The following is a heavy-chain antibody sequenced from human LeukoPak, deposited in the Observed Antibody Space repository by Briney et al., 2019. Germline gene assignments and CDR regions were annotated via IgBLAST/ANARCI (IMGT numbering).Heavy chain of an antibody. Sequence: PGGSLRLSCAASGFTFSSYETNWVRQAPGKGLEWVSYISSSGSTIYYADSVKGRFTISRDNAKNSLYLQMNSLRAEDTAVYYRARVDGAHGDSRYSGQGTLVTVSS. D-gene: IGHD2-21*01. V-gene: IGHV3-48*03. CDR2: ISSSGSTI. CDR1: GFTFSSYE. CDR3: ARVDGAHGDSRY. J-gene: IGHJ4*02.